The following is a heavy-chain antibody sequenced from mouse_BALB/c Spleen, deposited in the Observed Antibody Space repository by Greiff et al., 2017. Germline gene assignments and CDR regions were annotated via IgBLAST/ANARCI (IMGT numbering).Heavy chain of an antibody. CDR2: IWAGGST. D-gene: IGHD1-1*01. CDR3: ARDDYGSAMDY. J-gene: IGHJ4*01. V-gene: IGHV2-9*02. CDR1: GFSLTSYG. Sequence: VQVVESGPGLVAPSQSLSITCTVSGFSLTSYGVHWVRQPPGKGLEWLGVIWAGGSTNYNSALMSRLSISKDNSKSQVFLKMNSLQTDDTAMYYCARDDYGSAMDYWGQGTSVTVSS.